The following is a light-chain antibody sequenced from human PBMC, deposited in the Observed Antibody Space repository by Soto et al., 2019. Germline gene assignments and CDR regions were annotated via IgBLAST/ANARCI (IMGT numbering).Light chain of an antibody. CDR1: QSVSSK. J-gene: IGKJ5*01. CDR2: GAS. Sequence: EIVMTQSPATLSVSPGEGATLSCRASQSVSSKLAWYQQKPGQAPRLLIYGASSRATGIPARFSGSGSGTDFTLTISSLEPEDFVVYYCQQRSNWPITFGQGTRLEI. CDR3: QQRSNWPIT. V-gene: IGKV3-11*01.